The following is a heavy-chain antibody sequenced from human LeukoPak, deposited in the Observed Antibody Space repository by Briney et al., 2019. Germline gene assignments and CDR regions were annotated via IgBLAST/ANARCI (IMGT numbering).Heavy chain of an antibody. D-gene: IGHD4-23*01. J-gene: IGHJ3*02. CDR1: GGSISSSSYY. Sequence: SETLSLTCTVSGGSISSSSYYWGWIRQPPGKGLGWIGSIYYSGSTYYNPSLKSRVTISVDTSKNQFSLKLSSVTAADTAVYYCARLVVTNDAFDIWGQGTMVTVSS. CDR3: ARLVVTNDAFDI. V-gene: IGHV4-39*01. CDR2: IYYSGST.